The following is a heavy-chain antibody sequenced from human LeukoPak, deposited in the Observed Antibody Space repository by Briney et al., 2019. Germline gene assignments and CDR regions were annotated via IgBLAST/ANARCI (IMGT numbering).Heavy chain of an antibody. Sequence: GASVKVSCKASGHTFTSYYMHWVRQAPGQGLEWMGIINPSGGSTSYAQKFQGRVTMTRDTSTSTVYMELSSLRSEDTAVYYCARDRYLELATENFDYWGQGTLVTVSS. J-gene: IGHJ4*02. CDR1: GHTFTSYY. V-gene: IGHV1-46*01. CDR2: INPSGGST. CDR3: ARDRYLELATENFDY. D-gene: IGHD1-26*01.